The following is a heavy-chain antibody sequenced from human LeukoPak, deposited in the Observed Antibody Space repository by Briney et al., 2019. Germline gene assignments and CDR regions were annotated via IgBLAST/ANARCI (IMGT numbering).Heavy chain of an antibody. D-gene: IGHD2/OR15-2a*01. CDR1: GFTFTSYW. Sequence: PGESLRLSCAASGFTFTSYWMHWVSQAPGKGLVWVSRINTDGSSTSYADSVKGRFTISRDNAKNTLYLQMNSLRAEDTAVYYCVSNTFDYWGQGTLVSVSS. J-gene: IGHJ4*02. CDR2: INTDGSST. V-gene: IGHV3-74*01. CDR3: VSNTFDY.